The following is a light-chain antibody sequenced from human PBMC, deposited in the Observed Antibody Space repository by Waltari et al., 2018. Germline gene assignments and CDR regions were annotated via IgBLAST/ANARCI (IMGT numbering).Light chain of an antibody. Sequence: QSALTQPASVSGSPGQSITISCTGTSSDIRAYNFVPWYQKHPGKAPKVMIYDVNNRPSGVSSRFSGSKSGNTASLTISGLQAEDEADYYCSSYTTGSTRYVFGSGTKVTVL. V-gene: IGLV2-14*03. J-gene: IGLJ1*01. CDR1: SSDIRAYNF. CDR3: SSYTTGSTRYV. CDR2: DVN.